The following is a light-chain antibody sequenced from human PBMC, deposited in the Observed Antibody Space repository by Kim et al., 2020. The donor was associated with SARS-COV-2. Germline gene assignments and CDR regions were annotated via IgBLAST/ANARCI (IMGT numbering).Light chain of an antibody. Sequence: EIVMTQSPATLSVSPGERATLSCRASQTVTTNLAWYQQKPSQAPRLLIYGASNRATGLPARFSGSGSGTEFTLTISSLQSEDFAVYYCHQYNNWPPAFGQGTKVDIK. CDR2: GAS. J-gene: IGKJ1*01. CDR3: HQYNNWPPA. CDR1: QTVTTN. V-gene: IGKV3-15*01.